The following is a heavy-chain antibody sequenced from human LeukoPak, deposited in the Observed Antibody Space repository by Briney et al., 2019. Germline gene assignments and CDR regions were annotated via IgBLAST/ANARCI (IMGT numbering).Heavy chain of an antibody. Sequence: PSGTLSLTCAVSGGSISSSNWWSWVRQPPGKGLEWIGEIYHSGSTNYNPSLKSRVTISVDKSKNQFSLKLSSVTAADTAVYYCARIYDSSGYLLDYWGQGTLVTVSS. D-gene: IGHD3-22*01. CDR2: IYHSGST. V-gene: IGHV4-4*02. CDR3: ARIYDSSGYLLDY. J-gene: IGHJ4*02. CDR1: GGSISSSNW.